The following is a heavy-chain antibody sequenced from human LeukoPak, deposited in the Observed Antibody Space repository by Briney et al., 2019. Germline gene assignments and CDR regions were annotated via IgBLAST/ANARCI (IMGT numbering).Heavy chain of an antibody. J-gene: IGHJ5*02. CDR1: GGSISSYY. CDR2: IYYSGST. D-gene: IGHD3-3*01. Sequence: PSETLSLTCTVSGGSISSYYWSWIRQPPGKGLEWIGYIYYSGSTNYNPSLKSRVTISVDTSKNQFSLKLSSVTAADTAVYYCARSGEGYDFWSGYYMLPFDPWGQGTLVTVSS. V-gene: IGHV4-59*01. CDR3: ARSGEGYDFWSGYYMLPFDP.